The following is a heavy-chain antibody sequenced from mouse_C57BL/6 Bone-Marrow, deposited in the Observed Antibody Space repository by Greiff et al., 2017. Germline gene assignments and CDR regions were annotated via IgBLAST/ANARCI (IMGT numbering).Heavy chain of an antibody. D-gene: IGHD2-1*01. Sequence: QVQLQQSGAELVKPGASVKMSCKASGYTFTTYPIEWMKQNPGQSLEWIGNFHPYNDDTKYNEKFKGKATLTVEKSSNTVYLELSRFTSDDPAVLRLLWYLRWYFEDWGTGTTVTVSS. CDR1: GYTFTTYP. V-gene: IGHV1-47*01. J-gene: IGHJ1*03. CDR3: LWYLRWYFED. CDR2: FHPYNDDT.